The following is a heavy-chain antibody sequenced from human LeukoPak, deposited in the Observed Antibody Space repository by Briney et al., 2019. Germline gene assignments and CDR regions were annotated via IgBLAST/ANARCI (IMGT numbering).Heavy chain of an antibody. J-gene: IGHJ4*02. D-gene: IGHD3-22*01. CDR1: GFTFSSYG. CDR3: AKRRYYYDSSGYYGPFDY. V-gene: IGHV3-23*01. CDR2: IGGSGGST. Sequence: GGSLRLSCAASGFTFSSYGMSWVRQAPGKGLEWVSAIGGSGGSTYYADSVKGRFTISRDNSKNTLYLQMNSLRAEDTAVYYCAKRRYYYDSSGYYGPFDYWGQGTLVTVSS.